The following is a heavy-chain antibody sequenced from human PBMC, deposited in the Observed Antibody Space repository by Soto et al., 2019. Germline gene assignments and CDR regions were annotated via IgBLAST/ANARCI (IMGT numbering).Heavy chain of an antibody. V-gene: IGHV4-4*02. D-gene: IGHD6-19*01. CDR2: IYHSGST. CDR1: GDSITSSNW. Sequence: SETLSLTCTVSGDSITSSNWWSWVRQPPGKGLEWIGEIYHSGSTNYNPSLKGRVTISVDKSKNHFSLSLNSVTTADTAVYYCARDERSVYSSGWDLYWGPGTLVTVSS. CDR3: ARDERSVYSSGWDLY. J-gene: IGHJ4*02.